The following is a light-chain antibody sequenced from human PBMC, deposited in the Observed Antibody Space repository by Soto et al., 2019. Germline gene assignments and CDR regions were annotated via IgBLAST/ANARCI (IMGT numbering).Light chain of an antibody. CDR1: QSISNY. CDR3: QQRSNWPPSIT. Sequence: EIVLTQSPVTLSLSPGQGAALSCRASQSISNYLALYQQKPGQAPRLLIYDASNRATGTPARFSGSGSGTDFTLTISSLEPEDFAVYYCQQRSNWPPSITFGQGTRLEIK. CDR2: DAS. J-gene: IGKJ5*01. V-gene: IGKV3-11*01.